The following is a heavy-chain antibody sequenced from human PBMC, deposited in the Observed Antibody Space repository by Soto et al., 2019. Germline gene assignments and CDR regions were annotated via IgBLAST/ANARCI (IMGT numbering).Heavy chain of an antibody. Sequence: GGSLRLSCAASGFTFSSYWMSWVRQAPGKELEWMANIKQDGSEKYYVDSVKGRFTISRDNAKNSLYLQMNSLRAEDTAVYYCARGYDFWSGYSDYYYMDVWGKGTTVTVSS. V-gene: IGHV3-7*01. CDR1: GFTFSSYW. D-gene: IGHD3-3*01. CDR2: IKQDGSEK. J-gene: IGHJ6*03. CDR3: ARGYDFWSGYSDYYYMDV.